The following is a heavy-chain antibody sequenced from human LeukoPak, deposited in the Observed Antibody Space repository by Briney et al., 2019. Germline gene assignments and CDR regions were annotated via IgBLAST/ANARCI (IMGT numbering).Heavy chain of an antibody. J-gene: IGHJ5*02. D-gene: IGHD3-3*01. Sequence: GSLRLSCAASGFTFSSYAMSWIRQPPGKGLEWIGEINHSGSTNYNPSLKSRVTISVDTSKNQFSLKLSSVTAADTAVYYCARGEFLEWLFWDWFDPWGQGTLVTVSS. CDR2: INHSGST. CDR3: ARGEFLEWLFWDWFDP. V-gene: IGHV4-34*01. CDR1: GFTFSSYA.